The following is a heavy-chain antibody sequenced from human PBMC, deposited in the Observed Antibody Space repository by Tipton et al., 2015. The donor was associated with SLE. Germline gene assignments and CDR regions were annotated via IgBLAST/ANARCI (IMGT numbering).Heavy chain of an antibody. CDR1: GFTFSSYA. D-gene: IGHD6-19*01. V-gene: IGHV3-30*04. CDR3: AREYKQWLGLDY. Sequence: SLRLSCAASGFTFSSYAMHWVRQAPGKGLEWVAVISYDGSNKYYADSVKGRFTISRDNSKNTLYLQMNSLRAEDTAVYYCAREYKQWLGLDYWGQGTLVTVSS. CDR2: ISYDGSNK. J-gene: IGHJ4*02.